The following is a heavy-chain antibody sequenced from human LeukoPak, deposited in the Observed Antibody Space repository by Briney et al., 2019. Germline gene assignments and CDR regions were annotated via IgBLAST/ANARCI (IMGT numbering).Heavy chain of an antibody. CDR1: GFTFKDHY. Sequence: PSGGSLRLSCAASGFTFKDHYMAWVRQAPGKGLEWVGRSRNEAQGYGTVYAASVRGRITISRDDAKKSMYLQMNSLKTEDSAVYYCTRGGRYRSSDPYYDPMDVWGQGTTVTVSS. V-gene: IGHV3-72*01. J-gene: IGHJ6*02. CDR2: SRNEAQGYGT. D-gene: IGHD3-16*01. CDR3: TRGGRYRSSDPYYDPMDV.